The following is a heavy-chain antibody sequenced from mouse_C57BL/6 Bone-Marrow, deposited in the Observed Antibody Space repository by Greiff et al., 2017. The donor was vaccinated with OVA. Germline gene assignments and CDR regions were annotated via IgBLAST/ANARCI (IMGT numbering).Heavy chain of an antibody. Sequence: EVKLVESGGGLVKPGGSLKLSCAASGFTFSSYAMSWVRQTPEKRLEWVATISDGGSYTYYPDNVKGRFTISRDNAKNNLYLQMSHLKSEDTAMYYCAGTPLSYGVDWYFDVWGTGTTVTVSS. CDR3: AGTPLSYGVDWYFDV. J-gene: IGHJ1*03. CDR1: GFTFSSYA. V-gene: IGHV5-4*03. D-gene: IGHD1-1*01. CDR2: ISDGGSYT.